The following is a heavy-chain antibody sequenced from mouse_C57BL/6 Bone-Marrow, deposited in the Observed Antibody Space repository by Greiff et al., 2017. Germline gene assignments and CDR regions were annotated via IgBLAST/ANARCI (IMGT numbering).Heavy chain of an antibody. Sequence: VQLQQSGPELVKPGASVKLSCKASGYTFTSYWMHWVQQRPIQGLEWIGNIDPSDSETHYNQKFKDKATLTVDKSSSTAYMQLSSLTSADSAVYYCARSPAYYSNSGFAYWGQGTLVTVSA. V-gene: IGHV1-52*01. D-gene: IGHD2-5*01. J-gene: IGHJ3*01. CDR1: GYTFTSYW. CDR3: ARSPAYYSNSGFAY. CDR2: IDPSDSET.